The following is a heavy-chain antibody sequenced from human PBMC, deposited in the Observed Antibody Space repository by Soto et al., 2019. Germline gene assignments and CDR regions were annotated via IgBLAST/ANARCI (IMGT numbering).Heavy chain of an antibody. CDR1: GASISSDDYY. CDR2: MHYNGNT. Sequence: SETLSLICTVSGASISSDDYYCSWIRLPPGKGLEWIGYMHYNGNTSYNPSLRSRVTISVDTSKNQFSLKLSSVTDADTAVYYCARHHDSWGQGTLVTVSS. CDR3: ARHHDS. J-gene: IGHJ4*02. V-gene: IGHV4-61*08.